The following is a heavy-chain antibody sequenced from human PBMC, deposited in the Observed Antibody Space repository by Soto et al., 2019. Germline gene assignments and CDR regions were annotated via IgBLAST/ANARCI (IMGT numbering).Heavy chain of an antibody. V-gene: IGHV3-33*01. J-gene: IGHJ6*02. D-gene: IGHD3-3*01. Sequence: QVQLVESGGGVVLPGRSLRLSCAASGFTFSSYGMHWVRQAPGKGLEWVAVIWYDGSNKYYADSVKGRFTISRDNSKNTLYLQMNSLSAEDTAVYYCARDASDFWSGRYYGMDVWGQGTTVTVSS. CDR1: GFTFSSYG. CDR3: ARDASDFWSGRYYGMDV. CDR2: IWYDGSNK.